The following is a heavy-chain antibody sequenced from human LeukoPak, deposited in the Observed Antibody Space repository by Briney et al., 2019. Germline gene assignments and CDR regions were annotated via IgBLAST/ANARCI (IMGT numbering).Heavy chain of an antibody. CDR1: GFTFSNYG. J-gene: IGHJ6*03. Sequence: GGSLRLSCAASGFTFSNYGMHWVRQAPGKGLEWVAFIRFDGSDKYYADSVKGRFTISRDNSKNTLYLQMNSLRPEDTAIYYCAKDSSSWYVGYYYYYMDVWGKGTTVTISS. D-gene: IGHD6-13*01. CDR3: AKDSSSWYVGYYYYYMDV. CDR2: IRFDGSDK. V-gene: IGHV3-30*02.